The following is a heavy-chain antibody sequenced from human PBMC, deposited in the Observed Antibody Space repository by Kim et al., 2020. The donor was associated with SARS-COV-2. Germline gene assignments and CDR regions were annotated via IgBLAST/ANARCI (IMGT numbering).Heavy chain of an antibody. CDR3: AKDLRWQGSFSSYDYYYYGMDV. J-gene: IGHJ6*02. CDR2: ISYDGSNK. CDR1: GFTFSSYG. Sequence: GGSLRLSCAASGFTFSSYGMHWVRQAPGKGLEWVAVISYDGSNKYYADSVKGRFTISRDNSKNTLYLQMNSLRAEDTAVYYCAKDLRWQGSFSSYDYYYYGMDVWGQGTTVTVSS. V-gene: IGHV3-30*18. D-gene: IGHD3-16*01.